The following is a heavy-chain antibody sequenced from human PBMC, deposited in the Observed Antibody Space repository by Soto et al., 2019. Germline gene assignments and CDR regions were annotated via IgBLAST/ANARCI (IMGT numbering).Heavy chain of an antibody. D-gene: IGHD1-26*01. CDR1: GYAFPHYV. CDR2: STHTGNT. Sequence: ASVKFSCKASGYAFPHYVINWVRQAPGHGLEWMGFSTHTGNTNYAQNFQGRVVLTTDTSTSTAYMEVTSLRSDDTAVYYCARSGEHPLDYWGQGTSVTVSS. J-gene: IGHJ4*02. CDR3: ARSGEHPLDY. V-gene: IGHV1-18*01.